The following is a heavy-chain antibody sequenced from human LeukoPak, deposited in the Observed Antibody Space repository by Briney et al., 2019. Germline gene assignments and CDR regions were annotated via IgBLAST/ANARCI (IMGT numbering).Heavy chain of an antibody. CDR1: GGSFSGYS. CDR2: INHSGST. V-gene: IGHV4-34*01. J-gene: IGHJ4*02. D-gene: IGHD2-8*02. Sequence: SETLSLTCAVYGGSFSGYSRSWIRQPPGKGLEWIGEINHSGSTNYNPSLKSRVTISVDTSKNQFSLKLSSVTAADTAVYYCARGILAVYARSKPFDHWGQGTLVTVSS. CDR3: ARGILAVYARSKPFDH.